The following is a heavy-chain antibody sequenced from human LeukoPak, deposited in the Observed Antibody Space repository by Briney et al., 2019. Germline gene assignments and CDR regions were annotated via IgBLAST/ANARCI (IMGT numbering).Heavy chain of an antibody. D-gene: IGHD5-24*01. Sequence: GGSLRLSWAASGFTFRRHWMHWVRQAPGKGLVWVSRINGDGSATHYADSVKGRFSTSRDNPKNTLYLHMHSLRADDTAVYYCAREEEMATNTDYWGQGTLVTVSS. CDR3: AREEEMATNTDY. V-gene: IGHV3-74*01. CDR1: GFTFRRHW. J-gene: IGHJ4*02. CDR2: INGDGSAT.